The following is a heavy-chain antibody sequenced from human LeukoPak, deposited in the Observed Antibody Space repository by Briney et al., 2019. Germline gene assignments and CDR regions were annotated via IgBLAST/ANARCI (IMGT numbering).Heavy chain of an antibody. Sequence: GGSLRLSCAASGFTFSSYAMSWVRQAPGKGLEWVSAISGSGGSTYYADSVKGRFTISRDNAKNSLYLQMNSLRAEDTALYYCAKGSSGWYGEPDYWGQGTLVTVSS. CDR1: GFTFSSYA. CDR2: ISGSGGST. V-gene: IGHV3-23*01. CDR3: AKGSSGWYGEPDY. D-gene: IGHD6-19*01. J-gene: IGHJ4*02.